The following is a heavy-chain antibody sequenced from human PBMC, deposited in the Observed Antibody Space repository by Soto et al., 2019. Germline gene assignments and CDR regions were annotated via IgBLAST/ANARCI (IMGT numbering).Heavy chain of an antibody. J-gene: IGHJ1*01. V-gene: IGHV1-69*12. D-gene: IGHD4-17*01. Sequence: QVQLVQSGAEVKKPGSSVKVSCKASGGTFSSYAISWVRQAPGQGLEWMGGIIPIFGTANYAQKFQGRVTITADESTSTAHMELSSLRSEDTAVYYCARSIPPLYGDSEYFQHWGQGTLVTVSS. CDR3: ARSIPPLYGDSEYFQH. CDR2: IIPIFGTA. CDR1: GGTFSSYA.